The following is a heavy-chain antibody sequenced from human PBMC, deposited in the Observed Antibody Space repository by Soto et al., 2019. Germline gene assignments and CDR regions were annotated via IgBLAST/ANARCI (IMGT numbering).Heavy chain of an antibody. D-gene: IGHD6-13*01. CDR3: ARGKSYSSSRYGWLDV. Sequence: QVQLVQSGAEVKKPGSSVKVSCKASGGTFSSYAISWVRQAPGQGLEWMGGIIPIFGTANYAQKFQGRVTSSADESTSTGYMELSSLRSEDTAVYYCARGKSYSSSRYGWLDVWGQGTTVTVSS. V-gene: IGHV1-69*12. CDR1: GGTFSSYA. J-gene: IGHJ6*02. CDR2: IIPIFGTA.